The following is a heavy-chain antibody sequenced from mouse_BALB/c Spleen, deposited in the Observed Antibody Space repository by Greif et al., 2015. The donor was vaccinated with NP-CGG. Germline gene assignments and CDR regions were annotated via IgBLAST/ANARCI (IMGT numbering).Heavy chain of an antibody. CDR2: ISSGGSYT. CDR1: GFTFSSYA. J-gene: IGHJ4*01. CDR3: ARTDGSSPYYAMDY. V-gene: IGHV5-9-3*01. D-gene: IGHD1-1*01. Sequence: EVQVVESGGGLVKPGGSLKLSCAASGFTFSSYAMSWVRQTPEKRLEWVATISSGGSYTYYPDSVKGRFTISRDNAKNTLYLQMSSLRSEDTAMYYCARTDGSSPYYAMDYWGQGTSVTVSS.